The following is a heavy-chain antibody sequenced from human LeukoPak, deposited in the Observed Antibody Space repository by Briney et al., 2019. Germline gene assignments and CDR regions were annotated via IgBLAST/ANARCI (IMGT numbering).Heavy chain of an antibody. CDR3: ATLAAPAPRYFDY. V-gene: IGHV4-38-2*01. Sequence: SETLSLTCAVSGYSISRFYYWGWIRQPPGKGLEWIASIYHSGSTYYNPSLKSRITISVDTSKSQFSLKLTSVTAADAAVYYCATLAAPAPRYFDYWGQGILVTVSS. D-gene: IGHD6-13*01. CDR2: IYHSGST. J-gene: IGHJ4*02. CDR1: GYSISRFYY.